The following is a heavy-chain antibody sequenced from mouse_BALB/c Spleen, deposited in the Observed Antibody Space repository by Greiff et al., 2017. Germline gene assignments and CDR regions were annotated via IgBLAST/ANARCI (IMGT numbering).Heavy chain of an antibody. CDR3: ATNWDPFYFDY. V-gene: IGHV14-3*02. J-gene: IGHJ2*01. CDR1: GFNIKDTY. CDR2: IDPANGNT. Sequence: EVHLVESGAELVKPGASVKLSCTASGFNIKDTYMHWVKQRPEQGLEWIGRIDPANGNTKYDPKFQGKATITADTSSNTAYLQLSSLTSEDTAVYYCATNWDPFYFDYWGQGTTLTVSS. D-gene: IGHD4-1*01.